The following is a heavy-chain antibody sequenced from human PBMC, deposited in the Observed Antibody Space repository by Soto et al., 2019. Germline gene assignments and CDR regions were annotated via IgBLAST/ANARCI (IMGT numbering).Heavy chain of an antibody. CDR2: ISYDGSNK. D-gene: IGHD3-22*01. CDR1: GFTFSSYG. J-gene: IGHJ4*02. V-gene: IGHV3-30*18. Sequence: LRLSCAVSGFTFSSYGMHWVRQAPGKGLEWVAVISYDGSNKYYADSVKGRFTISRDNSKNTLYLQMDSLRAEDTAVYYCAKEMLSSISSGYYYPLDYWGQGTLVTVSS. CDR3: AKEMLSSISSGYYYPLDY.